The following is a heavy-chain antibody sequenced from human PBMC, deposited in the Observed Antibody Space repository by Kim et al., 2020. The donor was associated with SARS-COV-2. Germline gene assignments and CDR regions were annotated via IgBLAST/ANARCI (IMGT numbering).Heavy chain of an antibody. D-gene: IGHD6-13*01. V-gene: IGHV3-21*01. Sequence: LSLTCAASGFTFNNHYMNWVRQAPGKGLEWVSCISSSSSHIYYADSVKGRFTISRDNAKNSLYLEMDSLRAEDTAVYYCARGASSAYSTSWFDPWGQGTVVTVSS. CDR1: GFTFNNHY. CDR2: ISSSSSHI. CDR3: ARGASSAYSTSWFDP. J-gene: IGHJ5*02.